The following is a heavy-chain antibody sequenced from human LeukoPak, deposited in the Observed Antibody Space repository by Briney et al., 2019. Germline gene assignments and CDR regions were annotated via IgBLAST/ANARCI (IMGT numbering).Heavy chain of an antibody. CDR1: GGSISSGGYY. CDR2: IYYSGST. D-gene: IGHD3-3*01. V-gene: IGHV4-61*08. CDR3: ARGGIFGVVIVQPYFDY. Sequence: SETLSLTCTVSGGSISSGGYYWSWIRQHPGKGLEWIGYIYYSGSTNYNPSLKSRVTISVDTSKNQFSLKLSSVTAADTAVYYCARGGIFGVVIVQPYFDYWGQGTLVTVSS. J-gene: IGHJ4*02.